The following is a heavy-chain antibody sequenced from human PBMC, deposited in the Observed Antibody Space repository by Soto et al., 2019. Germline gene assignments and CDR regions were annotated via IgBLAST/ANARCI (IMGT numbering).Heavy chain of an antibody. D-gene: IGHD3-10*01. V-gene: IGHV4-59*08. CDR2: IYYSGST. CDR1: GCSISSYY. J-gene: IGHJ6*03. CDR3: ARRSMVRGVNGLYYYYYMDV. Sequence: SETLSLTCTVCGCSISSYYWSWIRQHPGKGLEWIGYIYYSGSTNYNPSLKSRVTISVDTSKNQFSLKLSSVTAADTAVYYCARRSMVRGVNGLYYYYYMDVWGKGTTVTVSS.